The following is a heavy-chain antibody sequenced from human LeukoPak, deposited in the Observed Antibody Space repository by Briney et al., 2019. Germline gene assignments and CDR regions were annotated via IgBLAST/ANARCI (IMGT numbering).Heavy chain of an antibody. V-gene: IGHV1-46*01. Sequence: ASVKVSCKASGYTFTSYYMHWVRQAPGQGLEWMGIINPSGGSTSYAQKFQGRVTMTRDTSTSTVYMELSGLRSEDTAVYYCARDGRDCSGGSCYSTIDYWGQGTLVTVSS. CDR1: GYTFTSYY. CDR2: INPSGGST. J-gene: IGHJ4*02. CDR3: ARDGRDCSGGSCYSTIDY. D-gene: IGHD2-15*01.